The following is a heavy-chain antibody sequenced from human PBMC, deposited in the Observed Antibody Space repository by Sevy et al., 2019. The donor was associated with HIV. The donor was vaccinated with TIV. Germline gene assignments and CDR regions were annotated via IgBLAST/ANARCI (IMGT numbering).Heavy chain of an antibody. CDR3: ATTKDYYENSGYPVDD. V-gene: IGHV1-24*01. CDR1: GYTLTKLS. D-gene: IGHD3-22*01. CDR2: FDPEDGET. J-gene: IGHJ4*02. Sequence: ASVKVSCKVSGYTLTKLSMNWVRQAPGKGLERMGTFDPEDGETIYAQNFQGRVTMTEDTSTDTAYMELSSLGSEDTAVYYFATTKDYYENSGYPVDDWGQGTLVTVSS.